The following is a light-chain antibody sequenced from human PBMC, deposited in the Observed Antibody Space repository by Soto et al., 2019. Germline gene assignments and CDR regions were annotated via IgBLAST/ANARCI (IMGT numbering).Light chain of an antibody. J-gene: IGKJ5*01. CDR2: GAS. Sequence: EIVLTQSPGTLSLPPGEGATLSWRASQRVSSRLAWYQQNPGQAPRLLISGASSRATGIPDRFSGSGSATDFTLTISRLEPEDFALYYCQQYGSSPITFGQGTRLEIK. CDR1: QRVSSR. V-gene: IGKV3-20*01. CDR3: QQYGSSPIT.